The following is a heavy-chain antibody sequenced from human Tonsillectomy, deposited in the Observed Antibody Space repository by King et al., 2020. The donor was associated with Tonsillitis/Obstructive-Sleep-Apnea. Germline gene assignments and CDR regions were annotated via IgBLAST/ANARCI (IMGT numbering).Heavy chain of an antibody. D-gene: IGHD4-23*01. Sequence: VQLQESGPSLVKPSETLSLKCTVSGGSMSTFYWSWIRQSPGKGLEWIGYTYYSGSSNYNPSLQSRLTISDDMSKNEFSLTLTSVTAADTAVYYCARGRTYGGLLDFWGQGALVPVSS. CDR3: ARGRTYGGLLDF. J-gene: IGHJ4*02. V-gene: IGHV4-59*01. CDR2: TYYSGSS. CDR1: GGSMSTFY.